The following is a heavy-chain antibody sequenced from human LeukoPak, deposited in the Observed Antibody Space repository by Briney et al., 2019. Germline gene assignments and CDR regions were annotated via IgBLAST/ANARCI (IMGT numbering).Heavy chain of an antibody. V-gene: IGHV4-4*07. D-gene: IGHD6-19*01. Sequence: SETLSLTCTVSGGSISIYYWSWIRQPAGRGREWIGRIYTSGSTDYNPSLKSRVTMSVDTSKNQFSLKLSSVTAADTAVYYCASVAAPKKYSSGWYGYNFDYWGQGTLVTVSS. CDR3: ASVAAPKKYSSGWYGYNFDY. CDR1: GGSISIYY. CDR2: IYTSGST. J-gene: IGHJ4*02.